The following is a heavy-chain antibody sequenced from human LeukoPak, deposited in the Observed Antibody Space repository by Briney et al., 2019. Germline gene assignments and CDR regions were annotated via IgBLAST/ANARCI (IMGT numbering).Heavy chain of an antibody. V-gene: IGHV3-30*03. Sequence: PGGSLRLSCAASGFTFSSYGMHWVRQAPGKGLEWVAVISYDGSNKYYADSVKGRFTISRDNSKNTLHLQMNSLRAEDTAVYYCARDEVANWGSIDYWGQGTLVTVSS. J-gene: IGHJ4*02. D-gene: IGHD7-27*01. CDR1: GFTFSSYG. CDR2: ISYDGSNK. CDR3: ARDEVANWGSIDY.